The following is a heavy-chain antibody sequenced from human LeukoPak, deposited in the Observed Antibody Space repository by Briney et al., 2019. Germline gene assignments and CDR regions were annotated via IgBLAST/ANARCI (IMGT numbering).Heavy chain of an antibody. Sequence: GASVKVSCKASGGTFNSYAISWVRQAPGQGLEWMGRIIPILGIANYAQKFQGRVTITADKSTSTAYMELSSLRSEDTAVYYCARDQWIQLWPLGDWGQGTLVTVSS. CDR1: GGTFNSYA. J-gene: IGHJ4*02. CDR2: IIPILGIA. D-gene: IGHD5-18*01. CDR3: ARDQWIQLWPLGD. V-gene: IGHV1-69*04.